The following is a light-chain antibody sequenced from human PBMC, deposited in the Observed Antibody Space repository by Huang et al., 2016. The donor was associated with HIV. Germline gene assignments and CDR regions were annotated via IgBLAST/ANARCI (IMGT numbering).Light chain of an antibody. CDR3: QQYGTSLHT. V-gene: IGKV3-20*01. J-gene: IGKJ2*01. Sequence: EIVLTQSPGILSLSPGERATLSCRASQTISSSYLAWYQQKPGQAPRLLSYGTSTRATDIPDRFIGSGSGADFTLTISTLEPEDFAAYYCQQYGTSLHTFGQGTKLEI. CDR2: GTS. CDR1: QTISSSY.